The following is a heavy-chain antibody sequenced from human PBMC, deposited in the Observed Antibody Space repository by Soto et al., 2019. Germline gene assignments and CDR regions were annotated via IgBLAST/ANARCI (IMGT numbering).Heavy chain of an antibody. Sequence: QVQLVQSGAEVRKPGASVRLSCETSGYNFNQDYIHCVRQAPGQGREWMGISNLRDGTTEYAHKFPGRVTLTGDTSTSTAYMQLSSLRPDDTAVYFCARGPDDSDVPRWDYWGQGTLVPVSS. CDR2: SNLRDGTT. D-gene: IGHD4-17*01. CDR1: GYNFNQDY. V-gene: IGHV1-46*02. J-gene: IGHJ4*02. CDR3: ARGPDDSDVPRWDY.